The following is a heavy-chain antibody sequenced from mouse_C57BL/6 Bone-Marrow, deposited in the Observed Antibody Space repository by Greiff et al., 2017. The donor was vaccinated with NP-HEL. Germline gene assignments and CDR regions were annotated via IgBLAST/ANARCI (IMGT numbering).Heavy chain of an antibody. Sequence: QVQLQQPGAELVRPGSSVKLSCKASGYTFTSYWMHWVKQRPIQGLEWIGNIDPSDSETHYNQKFKDKATLTVDKSSSTAYMQLSSLTSEDSAVYYCARFYDYDGLYAMDYWGQGTSVTVSS. CDR1: GYTFTSYW. CDR2: IDPSDSET. CDR3: ARFYDYDGLYAMDY. D-gene: IGHD2-4*01. J-gene: IGHJ4*01. V-gene: IGHV1-52*01.